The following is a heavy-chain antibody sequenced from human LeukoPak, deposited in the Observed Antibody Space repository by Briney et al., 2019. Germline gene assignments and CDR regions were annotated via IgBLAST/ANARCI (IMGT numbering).Heavy chain of an antibody. Sequence: SETLSLTCTVSGGAINSNSYYWGWIRQPPGKGLEWIGSIYYSGSTYYKSSLKSRVTTSVDTSKNQFSLKLSSVTAADTAVYYCARHLVVVRGTGTFDIWGQGTMVTVSS. CDR2: IYYSGST. CDR1: GGAINSNSYY. V-gene: IGHV4-39*01. J-gene: IGHJ3*02. CDR3: ARHLVVVRGTGTFDI. D-gene: IGHD2-15*01.